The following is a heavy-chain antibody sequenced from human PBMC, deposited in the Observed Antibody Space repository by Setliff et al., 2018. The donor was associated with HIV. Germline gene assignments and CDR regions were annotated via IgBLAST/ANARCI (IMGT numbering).Heavy chain of an antibody. J-gene: IGHJ6*02. Sequence: PSETLSLTCAVYGGSFSGYYWSWIRQPPGKGLEWIGEINHSGSTNYNPSLKSRVTISVDTSKNQFSLKLSSVTAADTAVYYCARRAGPGGMDVWGQGTTVTVSS. V-gene: IGHV4-34*01. CDR2: INHSGST. CDR3: ARRAGPGGMDV. CDR1: GGSFSGYY.